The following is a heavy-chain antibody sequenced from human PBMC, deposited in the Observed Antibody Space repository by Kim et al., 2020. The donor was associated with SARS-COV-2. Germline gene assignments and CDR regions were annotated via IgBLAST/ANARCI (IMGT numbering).Heavy chain of an antibody. J-gene: IGHJ5*02. D-gene: IGHD6-13*01. CDR3: ARGSSSWSFWFDP. V-gene: IGHV4-59*09. Sequence: YNPSLKSRLTISVDASKNQSSLKLSSVTAADTAVYYCARGSSSWSFWFDPWGQGTLVTVSS.